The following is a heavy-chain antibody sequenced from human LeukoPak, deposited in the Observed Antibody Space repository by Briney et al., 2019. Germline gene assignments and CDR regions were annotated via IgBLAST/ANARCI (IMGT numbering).Heavy chain of an antibody. Sequence: PGRSLRLSCAASGFTFSSYGMHWVRQAPGKGLEWVAVIWYDGSNKYYADSVKGRFTISRDNSKNTLYLQMNSLRAEDTAVYHCARDLLTAMPFDYWGQGTLVTVSS. CDR3: ARDLLTAMPFDY. V-gene: IGHV3-33*01. D-gene: IGHD2-2*01. CDR2: IWYDGSNK. CDR1: GFTFSSYG. J-gene: IGHJ4*02.